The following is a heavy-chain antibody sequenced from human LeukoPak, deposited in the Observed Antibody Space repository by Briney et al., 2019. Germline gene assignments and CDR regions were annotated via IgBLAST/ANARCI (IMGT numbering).Heavy chain of an antibody. CDR3: ARDGDYGTGSYYRGCIDS. CDR2: IHPRRGDT. J-gene: IGHJ4*02. Sequence: APVKVSCKTSGYSFTAFYIHWVRQAPGQGLEWMGGIHPRRGDTNYAQKYPGRVTMTRATSISTAYLDLSSLRSDDPAVYYCARDGDYGTGSYYRGCIDSWGQGTPVTVSP. V-gene: IGHV1-2*02. D-gene: IGHD3-10*01. CDR1: GYSFTAFY.